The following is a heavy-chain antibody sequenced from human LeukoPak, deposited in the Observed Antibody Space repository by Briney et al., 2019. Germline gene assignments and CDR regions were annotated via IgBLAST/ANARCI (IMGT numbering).Heavy chain of an antibody. V-gene: IGHV3-53*01. J-gene: IGHJ1*01. CDR2: IYSGGST. CDR1: GFSVSSNY. Sequence: GGPLRLSCAASGFSVSSNYMSWVRQAPGKGLEWVSVIYSGGSTYYADSVKGRFTISRDNSKNTLYLQMKSLRAEDTAVYYCARTDETAPAEDFQHWGQGTLVTASS. D-gene: IGHD2-21*02. CDR3: ARTDETAPAEDFQH.